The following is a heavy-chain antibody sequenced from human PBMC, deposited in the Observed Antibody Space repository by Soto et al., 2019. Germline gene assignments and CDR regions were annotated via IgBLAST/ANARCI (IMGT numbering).Heavy chain of an antibody. J-gene: IGHJ4*02. D-gene: IGHD3-10*01. CDR3: ATAIDMYYDGSGSLFDY. Sequence: QVQLVESGGGVVQPGRSLRLSCAASGFTFSSYGMHWVRQAPGKGLEWVAVISYDGSNKYYADSVKGRFTISRDNSKNTLYLQMNSLRAEDTAVYYWATAIDMYYDGSGSLFDYWGQGTLVTVSS. CDR1: GFTFSSYG. V-gene: IGHV3-30*03. CDR2: ISYDGSNK.